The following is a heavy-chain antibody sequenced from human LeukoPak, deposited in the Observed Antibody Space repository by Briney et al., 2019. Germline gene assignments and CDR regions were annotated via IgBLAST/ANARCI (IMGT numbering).Heavy chain of an antibody. V-gene: IGHV4-34*01. Sequence: SETLSLTCAVYGGSFSGYYWSWIRQPPGKGPEWIGEINHSGSNNYNPSLKSRVTISVDTSKNQFSLKLSSVTAADTAVYYCARVRYCSSTSCPWGQGTLVTVSS. CDR1: GGSFSGYY. CDR3: ARVRYCSSTSCP. CDR2: INHSGSN. D-gene: IGHD2-2*01. J-gene: IGHJ5*02.